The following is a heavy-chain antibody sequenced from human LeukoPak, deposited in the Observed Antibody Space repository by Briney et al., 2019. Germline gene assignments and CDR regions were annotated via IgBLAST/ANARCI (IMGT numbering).Heavy chain of an antibody. V-gene: IGHV4-38-2*02. CDR3: ARALDRYYYMDV. D-gene: IGHD3-9*01. Sequence: PSETLSLTCTVSDYSISSGDYYWGWIRQPPGKGLEWIGSIFHSGNTYYNPSLKSRVTMSVDTSKNQFSLRLSSLTAADTAVYYCARALDRYYYMDVWGKGTTVTISS. J-gene: IGHJ6*03. CDR1: DYSISSGDYY. CDR2: IFHSGNT.